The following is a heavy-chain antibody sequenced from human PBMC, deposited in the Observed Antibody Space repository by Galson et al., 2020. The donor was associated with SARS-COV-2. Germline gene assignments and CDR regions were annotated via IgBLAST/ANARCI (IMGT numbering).Heavy chain of an antibody. D-gene: IGHD6-19*01. Sequence: SETLSLTCTVSGGSIGSYYWSWIRQPPGKGLEWNGYIYYDGTTNFSPSLRSRFTMSVDTSKNQFSLKVTAVTAADTAVYYCARHHYSSGWYSEIDSCGQGNLVTVS. V-gene: IGHV4-59*08. CDR1: GGSIGSYY. CDR2: IYYDGTT. J-gene: IGHJ4*02. CDR3: ARHHYSSGWYSEIDS.